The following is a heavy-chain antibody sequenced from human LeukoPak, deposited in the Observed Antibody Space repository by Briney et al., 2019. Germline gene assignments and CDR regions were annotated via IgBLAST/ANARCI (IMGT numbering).Heavy chain of an antibody. CDR3: ARDPRNVWGSYRYDY. Sequence: GGSLRLSCAASGFTFSSYWMSWVRQAPGKGLEWVANIKQDGSETYYVDSVKGRFTISRDNAKNSLYLQMNSLRAEDTAVYYCARDPRNVWGSYRYDYWGQGTLVTVSS. D-gene: IGHD3-16*02. J-gene: IGHJ4*02. V-gene: IGHV3-7*01. CDR1: GFTFSSYW. CDR2: IKQDGSET.